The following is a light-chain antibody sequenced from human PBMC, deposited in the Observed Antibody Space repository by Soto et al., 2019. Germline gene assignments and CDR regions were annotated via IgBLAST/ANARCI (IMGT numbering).Light chain of an antibody. J-gene: IGKJ1*01. V-gene: IGKV1-5*03. CDR1: QSINSW. CDR3: QQYDSYWT. CDR2: KVS. Sequence: DIQLTQSPSTLSAYVGDRVIITCRASQSINSWLAWYQQKPGKAPKLLIHKVSSLESGVPSRLSGSGSGTEFTLTIRSLQPDDFATYYCQQYDSYWTFGQGTKVDIK.